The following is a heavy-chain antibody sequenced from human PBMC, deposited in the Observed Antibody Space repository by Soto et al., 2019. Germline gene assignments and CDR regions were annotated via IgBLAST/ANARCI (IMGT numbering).Heavy chain of an antibody. D-gene: IGHD3-3*01. J-gene: IGHJ6*02. CDR3: ARDAPPPELRFLEWHNYDYNGMDV. CDR1: RYSFTAYG. CDR2: ISCYNGKT. Sequence: SVKVSFKTSRYSFTAYGISWVRQAPGQGLEWMGSISCYNGKTKYAQKVQGRVTMTTDTSTSTAYMEVRSLRSDDTAIYYCARDAPPPELRFLEWHNYDYNGMDVWGQGTTVTVSS. V-gene: IGHV1-18*01.